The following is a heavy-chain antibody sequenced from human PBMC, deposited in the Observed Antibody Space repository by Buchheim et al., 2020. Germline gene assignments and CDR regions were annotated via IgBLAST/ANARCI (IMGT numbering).Heavy chain of an antibody. V-gene: IGHV4-59*01. CDR1: GGSISSYY. J-gene: IGHJ5*02. CDR2: IYYSGST. CDR3: ARAITIFGVVPNWFDP. Sequence: QVQLQESGPGLVKPSETLSLTCTVSGGSISSYYWSWIRQPPGKGLEWIGYIYYSGSTNYNPSLKSRVTIHVDTSKNQFPLKLSSVTAADTAVYYCARAITIFGVVPNWFDPWGQGTL. D-gene: IGHD3-3*01.